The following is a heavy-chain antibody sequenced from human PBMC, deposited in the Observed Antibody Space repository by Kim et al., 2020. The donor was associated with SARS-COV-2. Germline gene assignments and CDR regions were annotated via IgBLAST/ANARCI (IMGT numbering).Heavy chain of an antibody. D-gene: IGHD4-17*01. Sequence: NTNYAQKLQGRVTMTTDTSTSTAYMELRSLRSDDTAVYYCARALGATVTTWGQGTLVTVSS. J-gene: IGHJ5*02. CDR3: ARALGATVTT. V-gene: IGHV1-18*01. CDR2: NT.